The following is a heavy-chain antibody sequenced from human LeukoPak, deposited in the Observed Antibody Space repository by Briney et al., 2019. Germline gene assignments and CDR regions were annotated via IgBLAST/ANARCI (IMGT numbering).Heavy chain of an antibody. CDR3: ARDGGYGDYVYYYYMDV. CDR2: INPNSGGT. D-gene: IGHD4-17*01. V-gene: IGHV1-2*06. J-gene: IGHJ6*03. CDR1: GYTFTGYY. Sequence: ASVKVSCKASGYTFTGYYMHWVRQAPGQGLEWMGRINPNSGGTNYAQKFQGRVTMTRDTSISTAYMELSRLRSDDTAAYYCARDGGYGDYVYYYYMDVWGKGTTVTVSS.